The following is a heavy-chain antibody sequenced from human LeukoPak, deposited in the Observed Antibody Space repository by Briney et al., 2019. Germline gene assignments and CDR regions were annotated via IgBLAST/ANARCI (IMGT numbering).Heavy chain of an antibody. J-gene: IGHJ6*03. CDR2: ISYDGSSK. CDR1: GLTFSSYR. CDR3: ARPYLEWSLKFYMDV. D-gene: IGHD3-3*02. Sequence: PGGSLRLSCAASGLTFSSYRMHWARQAPGKGLEWVALISYDGSSKYNGDSVKGRFTISRDDSKSTLFLQMNSLRADDSAVYYCARPYLEWSLKFYMDVWGKGTTVTVSS. V-gene: IGHV3-30*03.